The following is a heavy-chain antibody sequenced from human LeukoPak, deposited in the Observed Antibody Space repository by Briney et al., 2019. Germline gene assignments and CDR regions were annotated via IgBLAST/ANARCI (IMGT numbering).Heavy chain of an antibody. CDR1: GGSISSYY. J-gene: IGHJ6*02. D-gene: IGHD3-22*01. V-gene: IGHV4-59*12. Sequence: SETLSLTCTVSGGSISSYYWSWIRQPPGKGLEWIAYISDIGSINYNPSLKSRVTISLDTSKNQFSLKLSSVTAADTAVYYCARDPSLSPRVGLFSFSVYGMDVWGQGTTVTVSS. CDR2: ISDIGSI. CDR3: ARDPSLSPRVGLFSFSVYGMDV.